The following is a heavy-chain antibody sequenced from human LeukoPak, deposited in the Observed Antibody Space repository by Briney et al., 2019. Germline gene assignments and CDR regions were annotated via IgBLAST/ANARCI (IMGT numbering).Heavy chain of an antibody. Sequence: GGSLRLSCAASGFTFSTYWMHWVRQVPGKGLVWVSRINTDGNSTTYADSVKGRFTISRDNSKNTLYLQMNSLRAEDTAVYYCTTDFPYYFDYWGQGTLVTVSS. CDR2: INTDGNST. V-gene: IGHV3-74*01. J-gene: IGHJ4*02. CDR1: GFTFSTYW. CDR3: TTDFPYYFDY.